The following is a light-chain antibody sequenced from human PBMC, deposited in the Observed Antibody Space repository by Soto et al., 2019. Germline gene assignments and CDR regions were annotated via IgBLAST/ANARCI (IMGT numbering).Light chain of an antibody. CDR2: KVS. V-gene: IGKV2-30*01. CDR3: TQVTPWPLT. Sequence: TQSPLSLPVTLGQPASISCRCEESLVSIDGYTYLSWIQQRPGQSPRRLIYKVSTRDPGVPDRFSGSGSGTDFTLTISRVEAEDVAIYYCTQVTPWPLTFGQGTRLEI. CDR1: ESLVSIDGYTY. J-gene: IGKJ5*01.